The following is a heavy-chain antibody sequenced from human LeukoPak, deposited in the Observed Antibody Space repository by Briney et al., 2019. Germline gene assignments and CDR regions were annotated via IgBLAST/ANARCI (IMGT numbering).Heavy chain of an antibody. CDR3: ARESVLRVFDY. Sequence: ASVKVSCKASGYTFTSYYMHWVRQAPGQGLEWMGIINPSGGSTSYAQKFQGRVTMTRDTSTSTAYMELSSLRSEDTAVYYCARESVLRVFDYWGQGTLVTVSS. CDR2: INPSGGST. J-gene: IGHJ4*02. V-gene: IGHV1-46*01. CDR1: GYTFTSYY. D-gene: IGHD3-3*01.